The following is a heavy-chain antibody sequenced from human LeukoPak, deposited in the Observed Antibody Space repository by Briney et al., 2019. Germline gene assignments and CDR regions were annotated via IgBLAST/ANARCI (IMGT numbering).Heavy chain of an antibody. J-gene: IGHJ4*02. CDR3: ARQGSNGACLDY. D-gene: IGHD2-8*01. Sequence: ASVKVSCKASGYTFTGYYMHWVRQAPGQGLEWMGRINPNSGGTNYAQKFQGRVTMTRDTSISTAYMELSRLRSDDTAVYYCARQGSNGACLDYWGQGTLVTVSS. CDR2: INPNSGGT. CDR1: GYTFTGYY. V-gene: IGHV1-2*06.